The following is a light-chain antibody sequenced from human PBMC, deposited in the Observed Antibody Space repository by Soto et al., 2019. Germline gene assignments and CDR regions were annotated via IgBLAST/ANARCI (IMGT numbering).Light chain of an antibody. Sequence: EIVMTQSPATLSVSPGERATLSCRASQSVSSNLAWYQQKPGQAPRLLIYGASTRATAIPARFSGSGSGTEFTLTISSLQSEDFEVYYCQQYNSWPPYTFGQGTKLEIK. V-gene: IGKV3-15*01. CDR2: GAS. CDR1: QSVSSN. J-gene: IGKJ2*01. CDR3: QQYNSWPPYT.